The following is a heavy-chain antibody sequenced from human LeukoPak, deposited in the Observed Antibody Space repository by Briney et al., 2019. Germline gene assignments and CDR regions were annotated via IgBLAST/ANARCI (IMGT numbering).Heavy chain of an antibody. Sequence: SQTLSLTCTVSGGSISSGGYSWSWIRQHPGKGLEWIGYIYYSGSTNYNPSLKSRVTISVDTSKNQFSLKLSSVTAADTAVYYCARTVPGSYRYFDYWGQGTLVTVSS. D-gene: IGHD3-16*02. CDR3: ARTVPGSYRYFDY. V-gene: IGHV4-31*03. J-gene: IGHJ4*02. CDR1: GGSISSGGYS. CDR2: IYYSGST.